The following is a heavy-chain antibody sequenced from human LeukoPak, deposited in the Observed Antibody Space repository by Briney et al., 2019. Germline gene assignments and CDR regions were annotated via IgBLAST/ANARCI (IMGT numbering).Heavy chain of an antibody. Sequence: GALRLSCSMSGFTLSHYAMSWVRQAPGKGLEWVSTIGGGGGSTDYTDSVKGRFTISRDNSKNTLYPQMNSLGAEDTAVYYCAKGHRYCTSGNCNSAVDYWGQGTLVTVSS. CDR2: IGGGGGST. CDR1: GFTLSHYA. V-gene: IGHV3-23*01. CDR3: AKGHRYCTSGNCNSAVDY. J-gene: IGHJ4*02. D-gene: IGHD2-15*01.